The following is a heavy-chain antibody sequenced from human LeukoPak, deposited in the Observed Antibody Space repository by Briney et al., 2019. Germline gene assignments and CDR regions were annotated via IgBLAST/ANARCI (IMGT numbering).Heavy chain of an antibody. V-gene: IGHV3-23*01. CDR3: AKSMVATRSFDY. J-gene: IGHJ4*02. Sequence: GGSLRLSCAASGFTFSNYAVSWVRQAPGKGLECVSTISASGGTTYYADSVKGRFTISRDNSKNTLYLEMNSLRAEDTAVYYCAKSMVATRSFDYWGQGTLVTVSS. CDR1: GFTFSNYA. D-gene: IGHD5-12*01. CDR2: ISASGGTT.